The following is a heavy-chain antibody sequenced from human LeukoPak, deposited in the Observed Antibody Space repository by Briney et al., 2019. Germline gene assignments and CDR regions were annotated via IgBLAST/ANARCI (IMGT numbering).Heavy chain of an antibody. D-gene: IGHD3-10*02. CDR1: GVSISRSFYY. CDR2: VYYTGGT. Sequence: SETLSLTCSISGVSISRSFYYRGWIRQPPGKRLEWIGNVYYTGGTYYNPSLKSRVSMSVDTSKNQFSLNLISVTAADTAVYFCARHPLKAYVSDWFDPWGQGTLVTDSS. CDR3: ARHPLKAYVSDWFDP. V-gene: IGHV4-39*01. J-gene: IGHJ5*02.